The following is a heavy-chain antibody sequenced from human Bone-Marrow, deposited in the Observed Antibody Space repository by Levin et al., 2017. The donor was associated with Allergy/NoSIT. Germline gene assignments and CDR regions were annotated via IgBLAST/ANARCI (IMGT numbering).Heavy chain of an antibody. V-gene: IGHV4-59*01. J-gene: IGHJ5*02. Sequence: SETLSLTCTVSGGSISSYYWSWIRQPPGKGLEWIGYIYYSGSTNYNPSLKSRVTMSVDTSKNQFSLKLTSVTAADTAVYYCARDLGYCSSISCYAWFDPWGQGTLVTVSS. CDR1: GGSISSYY. D-gene: IGHD2-2*01. CDR2: IYYSGST. CDR3: ARDLGYCSSISCYAWFDP.